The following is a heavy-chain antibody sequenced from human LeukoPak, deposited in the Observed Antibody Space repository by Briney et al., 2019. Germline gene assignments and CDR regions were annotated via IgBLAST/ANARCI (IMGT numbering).Heavy chain of an antibody. CDR1: GFTFSNPW. Sequence: KPGGSLRLSCAASGFTFSNPWMSWVRQAPGKGLEWVGRIKSKTDGGTTEYAAPVKGRFTISRDDSKNTLYLQMNSLKTEDTAVYYCTRGGLVYGDYGGFFDYWGQGTLVTVSS. V-gene: IGHV3-15*01. CDR3: TRGGLVYGDYGGFFDY. D-gene: IGHD4-17*01. CDR2: IKSKTDGGTT. J-gene: IGHJ4*02.